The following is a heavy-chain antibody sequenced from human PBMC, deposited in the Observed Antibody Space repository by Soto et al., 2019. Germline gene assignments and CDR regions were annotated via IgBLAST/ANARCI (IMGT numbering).Heavy chain of an antibody. CDR3: ARDKAPRTGEGDY. Sequence: EVQLVESGGGLVKPGGSLRLSCAASGFTFSSYSMNWVRQAPGKGLEWVSSISSSSSYIYYADSVKGRFTISRDNAKNSLYLEMNSLKAGGTAVYYCARDKAPRTGEGDYWGKGTLVTVSS. D-gene: IGHD1-1*01. CDR2: ISSSSSYI. CDR1: GFTFSSYS. J-gene: IGHJ4*02. V-gene: IGHV3-21*01.